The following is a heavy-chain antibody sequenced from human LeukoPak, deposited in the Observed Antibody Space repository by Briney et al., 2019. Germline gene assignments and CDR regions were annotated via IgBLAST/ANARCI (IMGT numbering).Heavy chain of an antibody. D-gene: IGHD3-10*01. J-gene: IGHJ6*03. CDR1: GGSISSYY. Sequence: SETLSLSCTVSGGSISSYYWSWIRQPPGKGLEWIGYIYYSGSTNYNPSLKSRVTISVDTSKNQFSLKLSSVTAADTAVYYCARDRGYMDVWGKGTTVTISS. CDR2: IYYSGST. V-gene: IGHV4-59*01. CDR3: ARDRGYMDV.